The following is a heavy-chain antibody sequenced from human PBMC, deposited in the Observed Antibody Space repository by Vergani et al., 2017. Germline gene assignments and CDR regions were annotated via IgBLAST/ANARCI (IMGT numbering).Heavy chain of an antibody. D-gene: IGHD2-2*02. CDR2: IYPGDSDT. V-gene: IGHV5-51*03. Sequence: EVQLVQSGAEVKKPGESLKISCTASGYSFTSYWIGWVRQRPGKGLEWMGIIYPGDSDTRYSPSFQGQVTISADKSISTAYLQWSSLKAADTAMDYCARRGRGYGISSSCYIIDYWGQGTLVTVSS. CDR3: ARRGRGYGISSSCYIIDY. J-gene: IGHJ4*02. CDR1: GYSFTSYW.